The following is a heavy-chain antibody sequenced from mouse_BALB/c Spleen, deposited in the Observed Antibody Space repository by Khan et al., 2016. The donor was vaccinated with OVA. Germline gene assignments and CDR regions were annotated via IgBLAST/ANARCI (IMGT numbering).Heavy chain of an antibody. CDR2: IYPGDGDT. V-gene: IGHV1-87*01. CDR1: GYTFTSYW. D-gene: IGHD2-3*01. CDR3: ARTGGPYDGYFGYVDV. J-gene: IGHJ1*01. Sequence: VQLQQSGAELARPGASVKLSCKASGYTFTSYWMQWVKQRPGQGLEWIGAIYPGDGDTRYTQKFKGKATLTADKSSSTAYMQLSTLASEDSAVMYCARTGGPYDGYFGYVDVWGAGTTVTVAS.